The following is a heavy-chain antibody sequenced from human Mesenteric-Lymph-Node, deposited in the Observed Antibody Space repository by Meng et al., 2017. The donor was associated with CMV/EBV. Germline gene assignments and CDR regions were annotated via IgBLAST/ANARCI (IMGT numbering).Heavy chain of an antibody. CDR3: AGFPSYNWNWARFDP. CDR2: INHSGST. V-gene: IGHV4-34*01. Sequence: VYGGSFSGYYWSWIRQPPGKGLEWIGEINHSGSTNYNPSLKSRVTISVDTSKNQFSLKLSSVTAADTAVYYCAGFPSYNWNWARFDPWGQGTLVTVSS. D-gene: IGHD1-7*01. J-gene: IGHJ5*02. CDR1: GGSFSGYY.